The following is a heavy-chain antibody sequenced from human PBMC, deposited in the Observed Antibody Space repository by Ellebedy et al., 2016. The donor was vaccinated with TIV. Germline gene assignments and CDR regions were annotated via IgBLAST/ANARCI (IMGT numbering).Heavy chain of an antibody. CDR1: GFTFSSYS. Sequence: GESLKISCAASGFTFSSYSMNWVRQAPGKGLEWVSYISSSSSTIYYADSVKGRFTISRDNAKNSLYLQMNSLRAEDTAVYYCARAKRTFDYWGQGTLVTVSS. CDR2: ISSSSSTI. CDR3: ARAKRTFDY. J-gene: IGHJ4*02. V-gene: IGHV3-48*04.